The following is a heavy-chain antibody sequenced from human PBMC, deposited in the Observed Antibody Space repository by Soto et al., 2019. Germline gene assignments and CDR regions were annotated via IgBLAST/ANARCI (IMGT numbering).Heavy chain of an antibody. V-gene: IGHV3-30*18. CDR1: GLTFSAAG. CDR3: AKDKGRTAIDY. Sequence: QVQLVESGGGVVQPGRSLRLSCAASGLTFSAAGMHWVRQAPGKGLEWVAFIANDGRSESYADSVKGRFTLSRDNSQNMLYLQMNGLRAEDTAVYYCAKDKGRTAIDYWGQGTLVSVSS. J-gene: IGHJ4*02. CDR2: IANDGRSE.